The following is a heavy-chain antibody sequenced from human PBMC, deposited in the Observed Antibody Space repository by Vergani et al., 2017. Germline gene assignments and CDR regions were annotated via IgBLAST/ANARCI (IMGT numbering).Heavy chain of an antibody. J-gene: IGHJ3*02. CDR3: ARAQRITIFGVVVPYDAFDI. CDR1: GGSISSSSYY. Sequence: QLQLQESGPGLVKPSETLSLTCTVSGGSISSSSYYWGWIRQPPGKGLEWIGSIYYSGSTDYNPSLKSRVTISVDTSKNQFSLKLSSVTAADTAVYYCARAQRITIFGVVVPYDAFDIWGQGTMVTVSS. CDR2: IYYSGST. V-gene: IGHV4-39*07. D-gene: IGHD3-3*01.